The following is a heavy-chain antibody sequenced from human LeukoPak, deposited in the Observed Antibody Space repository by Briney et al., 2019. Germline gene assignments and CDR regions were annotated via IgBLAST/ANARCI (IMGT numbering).Heavy chain of an antibody. D-gene: IGHD5-18*01. CDR3: ATHGPRYSHGYLGY. Sequence: PSETLSLTCAVYGGSFSGYYWSWIRQPPGKGLEWIGEINHSGSTNYNPSLKSRVTISVDTSKNQFSLKLSSVTAADTAVYYCATHGPRYSHGYLGYWGQGTLVTVSS. CDR1: GGSFSGYY. V-gene: IGHV4-34*01. CDR2: INHSGST. J-gene: IGHJ4*02.